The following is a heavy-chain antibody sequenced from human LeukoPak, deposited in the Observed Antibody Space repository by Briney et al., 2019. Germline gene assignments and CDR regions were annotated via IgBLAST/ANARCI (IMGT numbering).Heavy chain of an antibody. CDR2: INPNSGGT. Sequence: GASVKVSCKASGYTFTGYYMHWVRQAPGQGLEWMGRINPNSGGTNYAQKFQGRVTMTRDTSISTAYMELSRLRSDDTAVYYCARDPILVPDYYYYYMDVWGKGTTVTVSS. J-gene: IGHJ6*03. CDR3: ARDPILVPDYYYYYMDV. D-gene: IGHD2-2*01. CDR1: GYTFTGYY. V-gene: IGHV1-2*06.